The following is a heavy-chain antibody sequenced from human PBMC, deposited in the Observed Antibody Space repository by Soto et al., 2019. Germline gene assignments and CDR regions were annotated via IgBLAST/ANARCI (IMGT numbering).Heavy chain of an antibody. V-gene: IGHV3-48*03. CDR3: ASERLCGADCYFFDN. J-gene: IGHJ4*02. D-gene: IGHD2-21*02. CDR1: GFTLRNYE. CDR2: ISGSNNNI. Sequence: SCKASGFTLRNYEMNWVRQAPGKGLEWISKISGSNNNIYYADSVRGRFTISRDNAKNSLYLQMNSLRAEDTAIYYCASERLCGADCYFFDNWGQGTQVTVS.